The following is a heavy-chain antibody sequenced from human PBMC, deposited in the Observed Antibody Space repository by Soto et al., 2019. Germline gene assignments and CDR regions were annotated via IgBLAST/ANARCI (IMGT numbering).Heavy chain of an antibody. Sequence: GASVKVSCKASGYTFTSYDINWVRQATGQGLEWMGWMNPNSGNTGYAQKFQGRVTMTRNTSISTAYMELSSLRSEDTAVYYCARGVRAYYYDSSGPGLRYWGQGTLVT. V-gene: IGHV1-8*01. CDR2: MNPNSGNT. D-gene: IGHD3-22*01. J-gene: IGHJ4*02. CDR3: ARGVRAYYYDSSGPGLRY. CDR1: GYTFTSYD.